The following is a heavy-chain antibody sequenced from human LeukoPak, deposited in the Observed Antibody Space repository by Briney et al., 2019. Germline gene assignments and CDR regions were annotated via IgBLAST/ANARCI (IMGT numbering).Heavy chain of an antibody. J-gene: IGHJ4*02. CDR1: GLSFSSYA. V-gene: IGHV3-30-3*01. Sequence: GGSLRLSCAASGLSFSSYAMHWVRQAPGKGLEWMAVISYDGSNKYYADSVKGRFTISRDNSKNTLYLQRNSLRAEDTAVYYCAREGSSFDGYFDYWGQGTLVTVSS. CDR2: ISYDGSNK. D-gene: IGHD6-19*01. CDR3: AREGSSFDGYFDY.